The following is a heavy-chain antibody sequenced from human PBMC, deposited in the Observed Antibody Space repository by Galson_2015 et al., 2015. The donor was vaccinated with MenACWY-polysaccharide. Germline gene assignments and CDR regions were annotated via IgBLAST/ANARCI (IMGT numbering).Heavy chain of an antibody. CDR1: GFTFSSYA. V-gene: IGHV3-64*01. Sequence: SLRLSCAASGFTFSSYAMHWVRQAPGKGLEYVSAISSNGGSTYYASSVKGRFTISRDNSKNTLYLQMGSLRAEDTAVYYCARGRIAVAGTNPSWFDPWGQGTLVTVSS. D-gene: IGHD6-19*01. CDR2: ISSNGGST. J-gene: IGHJ5*02. CDR3: ARGRIAVAGTNPSWFDP.